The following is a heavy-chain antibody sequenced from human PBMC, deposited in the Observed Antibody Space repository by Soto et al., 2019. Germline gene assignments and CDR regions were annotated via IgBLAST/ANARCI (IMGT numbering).Heavy chain of an antibody. Sequence: PWETLSLTCTVSGGSISSYYWSWIRQPPGKGLEWIGYIYYSGSTNYNPSLKSRVTISVDTSKNQFSLKLSSVTAADTAVYYCARHSAYGYNYEVYYWGQGTLVTVSS. D-gene: IGHD5-12*01. CDR2: IYYSGST. CDR3: ARHSAYGYNYEVYY. CDR1: GGSISSYY. J-gene: IGHJ4*02. V-gene: IGHV4-59*01.